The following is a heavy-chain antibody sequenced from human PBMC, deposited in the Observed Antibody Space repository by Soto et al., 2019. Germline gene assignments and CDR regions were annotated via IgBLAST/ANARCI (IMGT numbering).Heavy chain of an antibody. CDR2: IYYSGIT. CDR3: ARLTMFKSSDFHY. Sequence: SETLSLTCTVSGGSISTYYWNWIRQPPGKGLEWIDYIYYSGITNYNPSLKIQVTISVDTSKSQFSLKLSSVTAADTAVYYCARLTMFKSSDFHYWGQGTLVTVCS. CDR1: GGSISTYY. V-gene: IGHV4-59*01. D-gene: IGHD6-19*01. J-gene: IGHJ4*02.